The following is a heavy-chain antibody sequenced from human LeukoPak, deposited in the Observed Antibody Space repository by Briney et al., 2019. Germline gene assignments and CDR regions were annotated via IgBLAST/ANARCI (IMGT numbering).Heavy chain of an antibody. CDR3: ARGGEIAAPPRPFDY. D-gene: IGHD6-6*01. V-gene: IGHV3-74*01. Sequence: PGGSLRLSCTGSGFTFGAYWMHWVRQAPGKGLVWVSRINSDAGNIAYADSVKGRFTISRDNAANTLYLQMNSLRDEDTAIYFCARGGEIAAPPRPFDYWGRGSLVTVSS. J-gene: IGHJ4*02. CDR1: GFTFGAYW. CDR2: INSDAGNI.